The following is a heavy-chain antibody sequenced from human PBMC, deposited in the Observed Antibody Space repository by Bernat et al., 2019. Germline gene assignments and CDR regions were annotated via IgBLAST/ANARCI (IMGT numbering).Heavy chain of an antibody. V-gene: IGHV2-5*02. J-gene: IGHJ4*02. CDR1: GFSLSTSGVG. CDR2: IYWDDDK. Sequence: QITLKESGPTLVKPTQTLTLTCTFSGFSLSTSGVGVGWIRQPPGKALEWLALIYWDDDKRYSPSLKSRLTITKDTSKNQVVLKMTNMDPVDKAKYYGAHRPGGGGSFDYWGQGTLVTVSS. D-gene: IGHD3-10*01. CDR3: AHRPGGGGSFDY.